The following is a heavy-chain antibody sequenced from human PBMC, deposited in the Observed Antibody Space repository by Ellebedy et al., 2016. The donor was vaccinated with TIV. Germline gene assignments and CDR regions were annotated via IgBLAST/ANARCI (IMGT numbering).Heavy chain of an antibody. D-gene: IGHD2-2*01. CDR2: IIPIFGTA. CDR1: GGTFSSYA. CDR3: ASLSTSQTYYYYYGMDV. V-gene: IGHV1-69*13. J-gene: IGHJ6*02. Sequence: SVKVSXXASGGTFSSYAISWVRQAPGQGLEWMGGIIPIFGTANYAQKFQGRVTITADESTSTAYMELSSLRSEDTAVYYCASLSTSQTYYYYYGMDVWGQGTTVTVSS.